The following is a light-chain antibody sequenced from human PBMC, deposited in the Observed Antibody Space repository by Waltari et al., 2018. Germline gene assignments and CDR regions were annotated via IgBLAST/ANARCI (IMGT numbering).Light chain of an antibody. CDR3: QQYDNLPYT. CDR2: DAC. Sequence: DIQMTQSPSSLSASVGDRVTITCQASQDISNYLNWYQQKPGKAPKLLIYDACNFETGVPSRFSGSGSGTDFTFTISSLQPEDIATYYCQQYDNLPYTFGQGTKLEIK. CDR1: QDISNY. J-gene: IGKJ2*01. V-gene: IGKV1-33*01.